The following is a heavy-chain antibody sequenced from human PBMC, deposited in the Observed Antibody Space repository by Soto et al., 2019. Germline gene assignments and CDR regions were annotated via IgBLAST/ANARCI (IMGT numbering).Heavy chain of an antibody. CDR3: ARAPNKDYGMDV. Sequence: PSETLSLTCTVSGGSISSYYWSWIRQPPGKGLEWIGYIYYSGSTNYNPSLKSRVTISVDTSKNQFSLKLSSVTAADTAVYYCARAPNKDYGMDVWGQGTTVTVSS. V-gene: IGHV4-59*01. CDR1: GGSISSYY. J-gene: IGHJ6*02. CDR2: IYYSGST.